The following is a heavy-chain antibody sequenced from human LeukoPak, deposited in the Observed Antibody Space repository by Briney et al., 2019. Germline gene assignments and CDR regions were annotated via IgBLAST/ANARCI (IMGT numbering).Heavy chain of an antibody. CDR3: ARDRSAAAARYYYYGMDV. Sequence: GGSLRLSCAASGFTLSSYGMHWVRQAPGKGLEWVAVIWYDGSNKYYADSVKGRVTISRDNSKNTLYLQMNSLRAEDTAVYYCARDRSAAAARYYYYGMDVRGQGTTVTVSS. D-gene: IGHD6-13*01. V-gene: IGHV3-33*01. CDR1: GFTLSSYG. CDR2: IWYDGSNK. J-gene: IGHJ6*02.